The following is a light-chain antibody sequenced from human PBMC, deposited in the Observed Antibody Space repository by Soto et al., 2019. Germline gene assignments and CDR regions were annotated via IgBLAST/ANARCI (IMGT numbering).Light chain of an antibody. J-gene: IGKJ2*01. V-gene: IGKV3-20*01. CDR1: QSVSSSY. CDR2: GAS. Sequence: EIVLTQSPGTLSLSPGERATLSCRASQSVSSSYLAWYQQKPGQAPRLVIYGASSRATGIPDRFSGSGSGTDFILTISRLEPEDFAVYYCQQYDSSPYTFGQGTKLEIK. CDR3: QQYDSSPYT.